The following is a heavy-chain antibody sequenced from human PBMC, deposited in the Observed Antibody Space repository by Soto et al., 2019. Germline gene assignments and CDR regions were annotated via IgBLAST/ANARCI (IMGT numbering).Heavy chain of an antibody. V-gene: IGHV1-8*01. CDR1: GYTFNRHD. Sequence: QVQLVQSGAEVKRSGASVRISCKASGYTFNRHDINWVRQATGQGPEWIGWMNPNSGNTGYAQKFQGRVTMTRDSSITTAEMDLSSLTSEDTAIYYGAREGLYGSIQDNTFDIWGQGTMVSVSS. CDR2: MNPNSGNT. D-gene: IGHD6-19*01. J-gene: IGHJ3*02. CDR3: AREGLYGSIQDNTFDI.